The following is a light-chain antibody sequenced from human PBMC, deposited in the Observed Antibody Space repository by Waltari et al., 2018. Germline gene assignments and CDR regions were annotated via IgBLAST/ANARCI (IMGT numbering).Light chain of an antibody. Sequence: IQMTQSPSSLSASVGDRVTITCRASQSVGNYVNWDQHRPGKAPKVLIYAASTLQGGVPSRFSGSGSGTVFTLTINSLQPEDLSIYYCQQTYSAPLSFGGGTKVEMK. CDR3: QQTYSAPLS. V-gene: IGKV1-39*01. CDR1: QSVGNY. J-gene: IGKJ4*01. CDR2: AAS.